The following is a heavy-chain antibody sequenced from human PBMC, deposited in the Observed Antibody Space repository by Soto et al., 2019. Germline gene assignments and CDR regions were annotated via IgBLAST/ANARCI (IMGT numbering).Heavy chain of an antibody. CDR3: ARVRYYDSSGYYYPQYYYYGMDV. V-gene: IGHV4-34*01. Sequence: NPSETLSLTCAVYGGSFSGYYWSWIRQPPGKGLEWIGEINHSGSTNYNPSLKSRVTISVDTSKNQFSLKLSSVTAADTAVYYCARVRYYDSSGYYYPQYYYYGMDVWGQGTTVTVSS. J-gene: IGHJ6*02. CDR2: INHSGST. CDR1: GGSFSGYY. D-gene: IGHD3-22*01.